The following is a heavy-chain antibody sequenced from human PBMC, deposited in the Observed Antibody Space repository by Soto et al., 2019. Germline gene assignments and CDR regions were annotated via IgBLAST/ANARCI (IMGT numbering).Heavy chain of an antibody. Sequence: EVQLLESGGGLVQPEGSLRLSCAASGFTFSSHAMSWVRQAPGKGLEWVSAISYSGTTTYYAESVKGRFTISRDNSKHTLYLQMNSLRVEDTAIYYCAKRFTLFGEVKLSPDFDYWGQGTLVNVSS. J-gene: IGHJ4*02. V-gene: IGHV3-23*01. CDR1: GFTFSSHA. D-gene: IGHD3-3*01. CDR2: ISYSGTTT. CDR3: AKRFTLFGEVKLSPDFDY.